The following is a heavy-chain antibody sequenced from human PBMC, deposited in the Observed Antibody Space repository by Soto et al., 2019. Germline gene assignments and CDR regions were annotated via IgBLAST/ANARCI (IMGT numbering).Heavy chain of an antibody. CDR3: AGGPDYGDYDA. D-gene: IGHD4-17*01. J-gene: IGHJ5*02. V-gene: IGHV4-34*01. Sequence: SETLSLTCEVSGGSFNGYQWAWIRQSPEKGLEWIGEVSHAGDTNSKPSLMSRLTMSVDTSKNQFSLKLSSVTSADSAIYFCAGGPDYGDYDAWGQGTLVTVSS. CDR1: GGSFNGYQ. CDR2: VSHAGDT.